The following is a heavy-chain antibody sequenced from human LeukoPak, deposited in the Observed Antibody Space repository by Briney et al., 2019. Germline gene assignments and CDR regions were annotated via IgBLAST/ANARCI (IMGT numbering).Heavy chain of an antibody. CDR2: ISGSGGST. V-gene: IGHV3-23*01. CDR1: GFTFSSYA. J-gene: IGHJ4*02. D-gene: IGHD6-13*01. Sequence: GGSLRLSCAAPGFTFSSYAMSWVRQAPGKGLEWVSAISGSGGSTYYADSVKGRFTISRDNSKNTLYLQMNSLRAEDTAVYYCAKDLGYSSSWYFDYWGQGTLVTVSS. CDR3: AKDLGYSSSWYFDY.